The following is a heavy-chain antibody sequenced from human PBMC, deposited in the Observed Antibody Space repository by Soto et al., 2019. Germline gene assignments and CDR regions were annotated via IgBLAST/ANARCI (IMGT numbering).Heavy chain of an antibody. CDR3: TTDTRRISVFGVPWDS. CDR2: IKSRSDGGTP. J-gene: IGHJ4*02. CDR1: GFTLSNAW. D-gene: IGHD3-3*01. Sequence: GWSLRLSCAASGFTLSNAWMNWVRHTPGRGLEWVGRIKSRSDGGTPDYGAPVKGRFTISRDDSLNTVYLQMNSLTAEDTGVYYCTTDTRRISVFGVPWDSWGQGTLVTVSS. V-gene: IGHV3-15*01.